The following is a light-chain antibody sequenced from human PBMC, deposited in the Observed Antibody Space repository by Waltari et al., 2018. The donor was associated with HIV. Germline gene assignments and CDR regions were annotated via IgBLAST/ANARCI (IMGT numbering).Light chain of an antibody. CDR3: SSFTSSSFVV. V-gene: IGLV2-14*01. CDR1: SSDVGAYNY. CDR2: EVS. Sequence: QSALTQPASVSGSPGQSITLPCTGTSSDVGAYNYVSWYQQHPDKAPKLIIYEVSNRPSGISNRFSGSKSGNTASLTISGLQAEDEADYYCSSFTSSSFVVFGGGTKVTVL. J-gene: IGLJ2*01.